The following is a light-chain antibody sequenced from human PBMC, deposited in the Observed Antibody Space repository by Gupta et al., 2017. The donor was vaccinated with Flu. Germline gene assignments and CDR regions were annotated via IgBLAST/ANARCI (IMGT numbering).Light chain of an antibody. CDR3: SSYTNSSTISYV. J-gene: IGLJ1*01. V-gene: IGLV2-14*04. Sequence: TTSCTGTSSDVGVYSYVSCYQQHPAKAPQLMLYDVSNRPSGVSTRISCSKSGTTAAPTIAALQAEDEADYYCSSYTNSSTISYVFGTGTKLTVL. CDR1: SSDVGVYSY. CDR2: DVS.